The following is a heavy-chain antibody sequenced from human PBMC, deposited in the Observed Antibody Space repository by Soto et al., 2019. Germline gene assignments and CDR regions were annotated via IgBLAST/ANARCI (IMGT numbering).Heavy chain of an antibody. CDR3: ALGVYCSGFGFDY. J-gene: IGHJ4*02. CDR1: GGSISSSY. V-gene: IGHV4-59*01. Sequence: PSGNPSLTCTVSGGSISSSYWSWVRQPPGKRLEWIGYIYYSGSTNYNPSLKSRVTISVDTSKNQFSLKLSSVTAADTAVYYCALGVYCSGFGFDYSWQRPLV. D-gene: IGHD5-18*01. CDR2: IYYSGST.